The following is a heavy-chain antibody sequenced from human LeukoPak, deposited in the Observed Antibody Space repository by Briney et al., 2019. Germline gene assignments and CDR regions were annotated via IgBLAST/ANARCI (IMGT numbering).Heavy chain of an antibody. CDR3: ARIGLSGYLYYFDY. V-gene: IGHV1-8*03. J-gene: IGHJ4*02. CDR2: MNPNSGKP. D-gene: IGHD3-3*01. CDR1: GYTFTSYD. Sequence: ASVKVSCKASGYTFTSYDINWVRQAPGQGLEWMGWMNPNSGKPVYAQKFQGRVTITRNTSISTAYMELSSLRSEDTAVYYCARIGLSGYLYYFDYWGQGTLVTVSS.